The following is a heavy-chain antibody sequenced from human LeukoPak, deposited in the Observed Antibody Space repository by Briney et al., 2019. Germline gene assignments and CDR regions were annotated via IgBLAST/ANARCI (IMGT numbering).Heavy chain of an antibody. CDR2: ISSSGSTI. J-gene: IGHJ2*01. CDR3: ARAAVLDDFWSGYLRGSYWYFDL. Sequence: GGSLRLSCAASGFTFSDYYMSWIRQAPGKGLEWVSYISSSGSTIYYADSVKGRFTISRDNAKNSLYLQMNSLRAEDTAVYYCARAAVLDDFWSGYLRGSYWYFDLWGRGTLVTVSS. V-gene: IGHV3-11*01. D-gene: IGHD3-3*01. CDR1: GFTFSDYY.